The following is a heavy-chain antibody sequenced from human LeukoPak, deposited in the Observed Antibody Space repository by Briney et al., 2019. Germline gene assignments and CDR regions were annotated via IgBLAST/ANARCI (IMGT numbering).Heavy chain of an antibody. V-gene: IGHV3-7*01. CDR1: EFTFRSYW. CDR2: INQDGSEK. D-gene: IGHD3-9*01. CDR3: ARDDILTGYVPGYFDY. J-gene: IGHJ4*02. Sequence: QTGGSLRLSCAASEFTFRSYWMSWVRQAPGKGLEWVANINQDGSEKYYVDSVKGRFTISRDNAKNSPYLQMNSLRAEDTAVYYCARDDILTGYVPGYFDYWGQGTLVTVSS.